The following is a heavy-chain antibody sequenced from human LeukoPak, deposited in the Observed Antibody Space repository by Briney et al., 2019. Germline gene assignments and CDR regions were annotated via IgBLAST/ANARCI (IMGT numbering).Heavy chain of an antibody. J-gene: IGHJ3*02. D-gene: IGHD4-17*01. Sequence: PGRSLRLSCAASGFTFSSYGMHWVRQAPGKGLEWVAVISYDGSNKYYADSVKGRFTISRDNSKNTLYLQMNSLRAEDTAVYYCAREFRGNYGFNDAFDIWGQGTMVAVSS. V-gene: IGHV3-30*03. CDR1: GFTFSSYG. CDR2: ISYDGSNK. CDR3: AREFRGNYGFNDAFDI.